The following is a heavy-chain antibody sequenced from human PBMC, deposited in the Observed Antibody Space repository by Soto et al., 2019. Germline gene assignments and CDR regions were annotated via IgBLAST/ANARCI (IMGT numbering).Heavy chain of an antibody. Sequence: QVQLVQSGAEVKKPGASVKVSCKASGYTFTSYDINWVRQATGQGLEYLGWMNPNSGNTGYVQKFQGRVTMTRDTSISTADMELSSLLSEDTAVYFCARGVKYGAYARWFDPWCQGTLVTVSS. CDR2: MNPNSGNT. V-gene: IGHV1-8*01. CDR1: GYTFTSYD. J-gene: IGHJ5*02. D-gene: IGHD4-17*01. CDR3: ARGVKYGAYARWFDP.